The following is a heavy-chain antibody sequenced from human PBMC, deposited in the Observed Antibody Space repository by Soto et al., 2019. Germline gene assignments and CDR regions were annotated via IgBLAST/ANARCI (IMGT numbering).Heavy chain of an antibody. CDR3: AREYFDNSGYYLFFDY. V-gene: IGHV4-30-2*01. CDR1: GGSISSGGYS. J-gene: IGHJ4*02. CDR2: VYHTGSP. Sequence: PSVTLSLTCAASGGSISSGGYSWSWIRQPPGKGLEWVGYVYHTGSPSYNPFLKSRVTISVDRSKNQLSLNLSSVTAADTAVYYCAREYFDNSGYYLFFDYWGLGTLVTVSS. D-gene: IGHD3-22*01.